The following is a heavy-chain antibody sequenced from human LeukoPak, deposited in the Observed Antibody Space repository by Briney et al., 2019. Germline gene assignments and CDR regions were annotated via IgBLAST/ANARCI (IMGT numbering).Heavy chain of an antibody. Sequence: PGRCLRLSCEVSGLIFETYGMHWVRQAPGKGLEWVGVISKNGSNTYYGDSVKGRFTISRDNTNNTLSLQMNGLTTEDTGVYFCVKGRRGSSYVHYFDSWGQGTLVTVSS. CDR1: GLIFETYG. CDR3: VKGRRGSSYVHYFDS. D-gene: IGHD5-18*01. CDR2: ISKNGSNT. V-gene: IGHV3-30*18. J-gene: IGHJ4*02.